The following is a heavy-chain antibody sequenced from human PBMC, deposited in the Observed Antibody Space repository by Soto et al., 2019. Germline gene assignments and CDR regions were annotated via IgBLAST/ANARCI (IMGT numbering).Heavy chain of an antibody. CDR1: GGSISSGGYS. J-gene: IGHJ4*02. CDR2: IYHSGST. V-gene: IGHV4-30-2*01. CDR3: ARGVTTVSTFDY. Sequence: QLQLQESGSGLVKPSETLSLTCAVSGGSISSGGYSCNWIRQPPGKGLEWIGYIYHSGSTYYNPYLKSRVTISVDRSKNQLSLKLSSVTAADTAVYYCARGVTTVSTFDYWGQGTLVTVSS. D-gene: IGHD4-17*01.